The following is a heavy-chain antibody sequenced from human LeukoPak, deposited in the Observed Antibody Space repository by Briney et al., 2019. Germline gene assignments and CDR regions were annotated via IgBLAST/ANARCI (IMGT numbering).Heavy chain of an antibody. CDR3: ARTRPSDY. V-gene: IGHV3-53*01. J-gene: IGHJ4*02. Sequence: GGSLRLSCAASGFTVSNNYMTWIRQAPGKGLEWVSIIYSGGSTYYADSVKGRFTISRDNSKNTLYLHLNSLRAEATAGYYVARTRPSDYCSQATLVTAPS. CDR1: GFTVSNNY. CDR2: IYSGGST.